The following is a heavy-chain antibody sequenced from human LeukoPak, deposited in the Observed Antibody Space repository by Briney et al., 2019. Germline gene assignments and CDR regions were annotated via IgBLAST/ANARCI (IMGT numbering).Heavy chain of an antibody. V-gene: IGHV3-23*01. CDR1: GFTFSTFA. CDR3: ARDTAGGADY. CDR2: IFPSGGEI. D-gene: IGHD2-15*01. Sequence: GGSLRLSCAASGFTFSTFAMIWVRQPPGKGLEWVSSIFPSGGEIHYADSVRGRFTISRDNSKSTLSLQMNSLRAEDTGLYYCARDTAGGADYWGQGTLVTVSS. J-gene: IGHJ4*02.